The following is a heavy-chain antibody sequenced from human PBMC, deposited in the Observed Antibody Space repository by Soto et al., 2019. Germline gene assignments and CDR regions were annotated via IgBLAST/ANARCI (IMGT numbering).Heavy chain of an antibody. V-gene: IGHV1-24*01. CDR3: ATESYGSSSY. CDR1: GYTLTQLS. J-gene: IGHJ4*02. CDR2: FDPEDGET. Sequence: GASVKVSFKVSGYTLTQLSMPWVRQAPGKGLEWMGGFDPEDGETIYAQKFQGRVTMTEDTSTDTAYMELSSLRSEDTAVYYCATESYGSSSYWGQGTLVTVSS. D-gene: IGHD3-10*01.